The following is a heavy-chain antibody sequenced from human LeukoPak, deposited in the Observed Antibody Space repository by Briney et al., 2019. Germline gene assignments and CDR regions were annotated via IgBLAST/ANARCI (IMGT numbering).Heavy chain of an antibody. CDR3: AKDSNTGGYSFGS. J-gene: IGHJ4*02. Sequence: GGSLRLSCAASGFTFHHYSMHWVRQPPGKGLEWVSLISWDGGITYYADSVRGRFTISRDNSKNSLSLEMNSLRTEDTALYYCAKDSNTGGYSFGSWGQGTLVTVTS. CDR2: ISWDGGIT. D-gene: IGHD5-12*01. CDR1: GFTFHHYS. V-gene: IGHV3-43*01.